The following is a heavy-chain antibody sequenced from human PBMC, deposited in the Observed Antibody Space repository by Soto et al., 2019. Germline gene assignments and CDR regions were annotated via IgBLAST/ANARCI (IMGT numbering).Heavy chain of an antibody. D-gene: IGHD6-19*01. CDR1: GFIFVIYT. CDR3: ATARAQWLEGSRADY. CDR2: ISNSGTYV. J-gene: IGHJ4*02. Sequence: WGSLRLSCAAPGFIFVIYTMRWVRQAPCKGLEWVSSISNSGTYVTYADTVKGRFTISRDNDKNCLFLQMNSLRADDTAVYYCATARAQWLEGSRADYWGQGTLVTVSS. V-gene: IGHV3-21*06.